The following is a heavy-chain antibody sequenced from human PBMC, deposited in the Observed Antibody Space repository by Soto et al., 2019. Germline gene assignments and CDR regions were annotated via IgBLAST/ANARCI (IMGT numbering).Heavy chain of an antibody. D-gene: IGHD5-12*01. V-gene: IGHV3-33*01. CDR2: IWYDESNN. CDR3: ARDQGGVSGYDDACDI. CDR1: GFTFSSYG. Sequence: QVQLVESGGGVVQPGRSLRLSCAASGFTFSSYGMHWVRRAPGKGLECVAVIWYDESNNYYADSVKGRFTIYRDNSKNTLDLHMNRLRAEDTAVYYCARDQGGVSGYDDACDIWGQGTMVTVSS. J-gene: IGHJ3*02.